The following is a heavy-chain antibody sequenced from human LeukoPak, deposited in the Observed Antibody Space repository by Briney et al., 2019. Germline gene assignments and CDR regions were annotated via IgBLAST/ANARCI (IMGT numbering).Heavy chain of an antibody. CDR2: IKQDGSER. D-gene: IGHD6-19*01. CDR1: GFTFTTFW. CDR3: AGSGWQVYLDY. Sequence: PGGSLRLSCAASGFTFTTFWMSWVRQAPGRGLEWVANIKQDGSERYYVDSVKGRFTISRDNAKNSLYLQMNILRAEYTGVYYCAGSGWQVYLDYWGQGALVTVSS. J-gene: IGHJ4*02. V-gene: IGHV3-7*01.